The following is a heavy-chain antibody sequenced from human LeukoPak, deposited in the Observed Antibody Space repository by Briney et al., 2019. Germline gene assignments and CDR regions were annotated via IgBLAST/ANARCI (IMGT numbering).Heavy chain of an antibody. Sequence: GGSLRLSCAASGITFRSFALSWVRQAPGKGLEWVAVIWYDGSNKYYADSGKGRFTISRDNSKNTLYLQMNSLRAEDTAVYYCARGRLDKAYCGGDCYYDAFDIWGQGTMVTVSS. CDR1: GITFRSFA. J-gene: IGHJ3*02. D-gene: IGHD2-21*02. V-gene: IGHV3-33*08. CDR2: IWYDGSNK. CDR3: ARGRLDKAYCGGDCYYDAFDI.